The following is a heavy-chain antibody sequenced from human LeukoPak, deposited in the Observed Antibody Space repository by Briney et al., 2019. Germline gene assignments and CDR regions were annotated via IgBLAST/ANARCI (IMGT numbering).Heavy chain of an antibody. V-gene: IGHV3-30-3*01. CDR1: GFTFSSYA. CDR3: ARGFSIVVVVAATAIDY. Sequence: GGSLRLSCAASGFTFSSYAMHWVRQAPGKWLEWVAVISYDGSNKYYADSVKGRFTISRDNSKNTLYLQMNSLRAEDTAVYYCARGFSIVVVVAATAIDYWGQGTLVTVSS. D-gene: IGHD2-15*01. J-gene: IGHJ4*02. CDR2: ISYDGSNK.